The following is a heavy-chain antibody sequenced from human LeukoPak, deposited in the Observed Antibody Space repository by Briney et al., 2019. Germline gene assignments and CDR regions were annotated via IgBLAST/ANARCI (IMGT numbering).Heavy chain of an antibody. CDR1: EFTFSSSW. J-gene: IGHJ4*02. V-gene: IGHV3-7*03. CDR3: ANGAAAGTPTIGDY. D-gene: IGHD6-13*01. CDR2: IKQDGSEK. Sequence: PGGSLRLSCAASEFTFSSSWMSWVRQAPGKGLEWVANIKQDGSEKYYVNSVKGRFTISRDNFKKTLYLQMNSLRAEDTAVYYCANGAAAGTPTIGDYWGQGTLVTVSS.